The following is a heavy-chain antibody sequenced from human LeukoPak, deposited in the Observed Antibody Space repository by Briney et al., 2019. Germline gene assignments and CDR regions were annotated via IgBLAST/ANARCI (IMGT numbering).Heavy chain of an antibody. CDR1: GGTFSSYA. V-gene: IGHV1-69*01. D-gene: IGHD6-25*01. CDR3: ARDWSGYGRFDY. J-gene: IGHJ4*02. CDR2: IIPIFGTT. Sequence: SVKVSCKASGGTFSSYAIDWVRQAPGQGLEWMGGIIPIFGTTNYAQKFQGRVTITAVESMRTAYMELSSLRSEDTGVYYCARDWSGYGRFDYWGQGTLVTVSS.